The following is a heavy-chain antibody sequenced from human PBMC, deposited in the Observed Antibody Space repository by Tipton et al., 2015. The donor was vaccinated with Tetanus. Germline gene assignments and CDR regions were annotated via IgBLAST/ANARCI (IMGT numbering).Heavy chain of an antibody. J-gene: IGHJ4*02. D-gene: IGHD3-3*01. CDR1: GGSVRSGSYY. Sequence: TLSLTCTVSGGSVRSGSYYWNWIRQPPGKGLEWIGYISYSGSTNSNYSLKSRITMSQDTSKNQFPLKLTSVTAADTAVYYCARANYDFPKKGPFDSWGQGTLVIVSS. CDR2: ISYSGST. CDR3: ARANYDFPKKGPFDS. V-gene: IGHV4-61*01.